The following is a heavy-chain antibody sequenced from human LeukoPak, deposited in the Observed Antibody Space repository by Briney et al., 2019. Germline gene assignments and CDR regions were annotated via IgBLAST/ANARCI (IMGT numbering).Heavy chain of an antibody. D-gene: IGHD4-23*01. CDR3: ARDSSTVVMGGAFDI. V-gene: IGHV1-2*02. CDR1: GYTFTGYY. J-gene: IGHJ3*02. Sequence: ASVKVSCKASGYTFTGYYMHWVRQAPGQGLEWMGWINPNSGGTNYAQKFQGRVTMTRDTSISTAYMELSRLRSDDTAVYYCARDSSTVVMGGAFDIWGQGTMVTVSS. CDR2: INPNSGGT.